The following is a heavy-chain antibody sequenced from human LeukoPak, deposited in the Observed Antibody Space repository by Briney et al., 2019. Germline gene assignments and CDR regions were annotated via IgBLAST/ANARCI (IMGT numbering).Heavy chain of an antibody. CDR2: IYYSGST. CDR1: GGSISSCDYY. J-gene: IGHJ6*03. Sequence: PSQTLSLTCTVSGGSISSCDYYWSWIRQPPGKGLEWIGYIYYSGSTYYNPSLKSRVTISVATSKNQFSLKLSSVTAADTAVYYCARARTTTPNYYYYYYMDVWGKGTTVTFSS. CDR3: ARARTTTPNYYYYYYMDV. D-gene: IGHD4-11*01. V-gene: IGHV4-30-4*08.